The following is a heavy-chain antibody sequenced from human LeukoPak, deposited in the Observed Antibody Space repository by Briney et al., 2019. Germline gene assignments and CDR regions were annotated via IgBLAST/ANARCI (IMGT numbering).Heavy chain of an antibody. D-gene: IGHD6-19*01. CDR3: ARDGGTGWT. J-gene: IGHJ5*02. V-gene: IGHV4-59*01. Sequence: SETLSLTCTVSGGSINSYYWNWIRQPPGKGLEWIGYINYSGSTNYNPSLKSRVTISVDTSKNQFSLKLSSVTAADTAVYYCARDGGTGWTWGQGTLVTVSS. CDR2: INYSGST. CDR1: GGSINSYY.